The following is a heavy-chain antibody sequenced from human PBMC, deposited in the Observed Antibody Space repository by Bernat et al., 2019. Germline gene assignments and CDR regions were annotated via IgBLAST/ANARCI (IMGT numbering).Heavy chain of an antibody. CDR2: ISGGGDRT. J-gene: IGHJ6*02. CDR3: AKILSQVDYYWYGADV. Sequence: EVQLLESGGGLVQPGGFLRLSCAASGFTFSSYDMIWVRQAPGKGLEWVSGISGGGDRTYDADSVKGRFTISRDNSKNTLSLQMNSLRAEDTAVYYCAKILSQVDYYWYGADVWGQGTTVTVSS. V-gene: IGHV3-23*01. CDR1: GFTFSSYD. D-gene: IGHD2-15*01.